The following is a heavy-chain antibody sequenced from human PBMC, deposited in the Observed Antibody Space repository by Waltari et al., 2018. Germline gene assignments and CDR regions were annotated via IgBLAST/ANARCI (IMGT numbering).Heavy chain of an antibody. Sequence: EVQLVETGGGLIQPGGSLRLSCSASGFTVSSNYMSWVRQAPGKGLEWVSVIYSGGSTYYADSVKGRFTISRDNSKNTLYLQMNSLRAEDTAVYYCQAGSLGWYFDLWGRGTLVTVSS. J-gene: IGHJ2*01. CDR3: QAGSLGWYFDL. CDR1: GFTVSSNY. D-gene: IGHD7-27*01. V-gene: IGHV3-53*02. CDR2: IYSGGST.